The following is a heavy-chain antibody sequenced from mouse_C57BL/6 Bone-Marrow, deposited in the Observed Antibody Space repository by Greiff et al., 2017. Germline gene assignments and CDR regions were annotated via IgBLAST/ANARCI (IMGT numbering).Heavy chain of an antibody. Sequence: QVQLQQPGAELVRPGSSVKLSCKASGYTFTSYWMHWVKQRPLQGLEWIGNIDPSDSETHYNQKFKDKATLTVDKYSSTAYMQLSSLTSEDSAVYYCARRENYYGSSYYWYCDVWGTGTTVTVSS. CDR3: ARRENYYGSSYYWYCDV. CDR1: GYTFTSYW. D-gene: IGHD1-1*01. J-gene: IGHJ1*03. CDR2: IDPSDSET. V-gene: IGHV1-52*01.